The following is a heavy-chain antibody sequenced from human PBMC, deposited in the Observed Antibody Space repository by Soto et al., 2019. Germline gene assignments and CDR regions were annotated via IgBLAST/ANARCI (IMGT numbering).Heavy chain of an antibody. J-gene: IGHJ4*02. D-gene: IGHD6-19*01. CDR3: VRRGEFSSGWHGY. CDR1: GFTFSSYS. Sequence: EVQLVESGGGLVKPGGSLRLSCAASGFTFSSYSMNWVRQAPGKGLEWVSSISSSGDTIYYTDSVKGRFTISRDNAKNSLYLQMSSLRAEDTAVYYCVRRGEFSSGWHGYWGQGTLVTVSS. CDR2: ISSSGDTI. V-gene: IGHV3-21*01.